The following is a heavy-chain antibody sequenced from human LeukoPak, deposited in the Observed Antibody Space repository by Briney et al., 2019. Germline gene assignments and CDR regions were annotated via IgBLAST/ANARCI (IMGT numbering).Heavy chain of an antibody. Sequence: SETLSLTCTVSGGSISSYYWSWIRQPPGKGLEWIGYIYYSGSTNYNPSLKSRVTISVDTSKNQFSLKLSSVTAADTAVYYCARDLVKGSGWYAYWGQGTLVTVS. D-gene: IGHD6-19*01. V-gene: IGHV4-59*12. CDR2: IYYSGST. J-gene: IGHJ4*02. CDR3: ARDLVKGSGWYAY. CDR1: GGSISSYY.